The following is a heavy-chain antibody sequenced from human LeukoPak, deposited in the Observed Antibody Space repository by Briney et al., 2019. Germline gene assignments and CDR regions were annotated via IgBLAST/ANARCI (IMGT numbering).Heavy chain of an antibody. V-gene: IGHV4-59*12. Sequence: PSETLSLTCTVSGGSISSYYWSWIRQPPGKGLEWSGEIYHSGSTNYNPSLKSRFTISVDKSKTQFSLKLSSVTAADTAVYYCARAPGYCSSTSCYYYSDYWGQGTLVTVSS. CDR3: ARAPGYCSSTSCYYYSDY. D-gene: IGHD2-2*01. J-gene: IGHJ4*02. CDR1: GGSISSYY. CDR2: IYHSGST.